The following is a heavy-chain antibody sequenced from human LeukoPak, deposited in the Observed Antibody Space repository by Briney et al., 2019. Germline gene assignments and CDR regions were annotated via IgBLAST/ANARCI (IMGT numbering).Heavy chain of an antibody. J-gene: IGHJ3*01. D-gene: IGHD1-26*01. CDR1: AYTFTTYG. CDR3: AHGGGSYGDV. V-gene: IGHV1-18*01. CDR2: INIYNGYT. Sequence: ASVKVSCKASAYTFTTYGITWVRQAPGQGLEWMGWINIYNGYTNYAQKLQGRVTVTTDTSTSTAYMELRSLRSDDTAVYYCAHGGGSYGDVWGQGTMVAVSS.